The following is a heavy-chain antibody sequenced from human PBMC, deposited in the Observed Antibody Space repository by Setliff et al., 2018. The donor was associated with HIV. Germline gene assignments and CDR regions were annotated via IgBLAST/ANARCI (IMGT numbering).Heavy chain of an antibody. J-gene: IGHJ6*02. CDR2: IYTSGST. V-gene: IGHV4-61*09. CDR3: ARDQHGMDV. Sequence: NPSETLSLTCTVSGGSISSGSYYWSWIRQPAGKGLEWIGHIYTSGSTNCNPSLKSRVTISVDTSKNQFSLKLSSVTAADTAVYYCARDQHGMDVWGQGTTVTVSS. CDR1: GGSISSGSYY.